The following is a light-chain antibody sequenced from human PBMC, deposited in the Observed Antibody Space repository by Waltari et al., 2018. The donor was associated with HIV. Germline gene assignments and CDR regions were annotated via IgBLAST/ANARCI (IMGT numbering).Light chain of an antibody. V-gene: IGKV3-20*01. CDR1: QSVSKNY. J-gene: IGKJ3*01. Sequence: EIVLTLSPGTLSLSPGERATLSCRASQSVSKNYLAWYQQKSGQAPRLLIYGASSRATGIADRFSGSGSGTDFTLTISRLEPEDFAVYYCQQYGSSPCTFGPGTKVDVK. CDR2: GAS. CDR3: QQYGSSPCT.